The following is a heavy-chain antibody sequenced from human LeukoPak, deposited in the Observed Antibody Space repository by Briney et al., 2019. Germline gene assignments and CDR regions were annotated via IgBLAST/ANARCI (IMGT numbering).Heavy chain of an antibody. V-gene: IGHV3-23*01. J-gene: IGHJ4*02. D-gene: IGHD3-22*01. CDR2: IADGGETT. Sequence: AGGSLRLSCAISGFTFNNYDMSWVRQAPGMGLEWVSAIADGGETTYYADSVKGRFTISRDYSKNTLYLQMNSVRAEDTAVYYCARKAARTSGYDYWGQGILVTVSS. CDR1: GFTFNNYD. CDR3: ARKAARTSGYDY.